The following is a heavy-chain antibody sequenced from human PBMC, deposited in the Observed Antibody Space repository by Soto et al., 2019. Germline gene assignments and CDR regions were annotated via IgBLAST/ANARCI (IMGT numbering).Heavy chain of an antibody. Sequence: QVQLVQSGAEVKKPGSSVKVSCKASGGTFSDHAFSWVRQAPGQGLEWMGRIFPMFGTADYAQKFQGRLIITADXXXXXXXXXXXXLXSEDTAVYXCXRFXGLHFDYWG. V-gene: IGHV1-69*18. D-gene: IGHD3-22*01. CDR2: IFPMFGTA. CDR1: GGTFSDHA. CDR3: XRFXGLHFDY. J-gene: IGHJ4*01.